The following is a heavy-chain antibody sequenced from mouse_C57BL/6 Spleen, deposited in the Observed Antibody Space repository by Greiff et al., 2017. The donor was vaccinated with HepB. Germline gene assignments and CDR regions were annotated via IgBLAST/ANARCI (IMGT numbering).Heavy chain of an antibody. CDR3: ARGGVRLYYFDY. D-gene: IGHD1-1*01. V-gene: IGHV1-76*01. CDR1: GYTFTDYY. CDR2: IYPGSGNT. Sequence: QVQLQQSGAELVRPGASVKLSCKASGYTFTDYYINWVKQRPGQGLEWIARIYPGSGNTYYNEKFKGKATLTAEKSSSTAYMQLSSLTSEDSAVYFCARGGVRLYYFDYWGQGTTLTVSS. J-gene: IGHJ2*01.